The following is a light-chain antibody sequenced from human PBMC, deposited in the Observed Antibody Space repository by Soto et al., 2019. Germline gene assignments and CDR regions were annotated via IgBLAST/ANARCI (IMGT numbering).Light chain of an antibody. V-gene: IGLV2-23*01. CDR2: EGS. CDR1: SSDVGSYSL. Sequence: QSVLTQPASVSGSPGQSITVSCTGTSSDVGSYSLVSWYQQHPGKAPKLMIYEGSKRPSGVSNRFSGSKSGNTASLTISGLQAEDEADYYCCSYAGNSLYVFXTGTKVTVL. J-gene: IGLJ1*01. CDR3: CSYAGNSLYV.